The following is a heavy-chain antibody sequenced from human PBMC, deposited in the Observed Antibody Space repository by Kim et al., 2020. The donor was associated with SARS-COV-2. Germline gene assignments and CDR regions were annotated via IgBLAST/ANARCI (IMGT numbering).Heavy chain of an antibody. D-gene: IGHD1-26*01. CDR1: GLTFNTFA. CDR2: VTGSGGST. CDR3: VKDLGYSGSSNGGVY. Sequence: GGSLRLSCAASGLTFNTFAMSWVRQAPGKGLEWVSSVTGSGGSTYYADSVKGRFTISRDNSKNTLYLQMSSLRAEDTAVYYCVKDLGYSGSSNGGVYWGQGTLVTVSS. J-gene: IGHJ4*02. V-gene: IGHV3-23*01.